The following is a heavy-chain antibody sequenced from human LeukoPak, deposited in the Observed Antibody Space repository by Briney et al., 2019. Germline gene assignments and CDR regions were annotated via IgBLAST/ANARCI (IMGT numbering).Heavy chain of an antibody. V-gene: IGHV4-59*02. CDR3: ARGRNLEWFDY. Sequence: SETLSLTCTVSGGSVSSYYWSWIRQPPGKGLEWIGYIYYSGSTNYNPSLKSRVTISVDTSKNQFSLKLNSVTAADTAVYYCARGRNLEWFDYWGQGTLVTVSS. J-gene: IGHJ5*01. CDR2: IYYSGST. CDR1: GGSVSSYY. D-gene: IGHD3-3*01.